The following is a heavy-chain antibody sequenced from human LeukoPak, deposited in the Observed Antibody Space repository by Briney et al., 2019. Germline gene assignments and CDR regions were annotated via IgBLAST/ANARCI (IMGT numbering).Heavy chain of an antibody. J-gene: IGHJ4*02. CDR3: ARGFCSGGTCFDY. Sequence: PGGSLRLSCAASGFTVSSNYMSWVRRAPGKGLEWVSFIYSGAATDYADSVKGRFTISTDNSKNTMYLQMNSLRADDTAMYYCARGFCSGGTCFDYWGQGTLVTVSS. CDR1: GFTVSSNY. CDR2: IYSGAAT. D-gene: IGHD2-15*01. V-gene: IGHV3-53*01.